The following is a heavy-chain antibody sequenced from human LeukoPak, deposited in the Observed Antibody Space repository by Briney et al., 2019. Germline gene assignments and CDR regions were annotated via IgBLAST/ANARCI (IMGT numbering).Heavy chain of an antibody. D-gene: IGHD1-14*01. CDR2: IYYSGST. CDR3: ARGPNRYYFDY. V-gene: IGHV4-59*01. J-gene: IGHJ4*02. CDR1: GGSTSSYY. Sequence: SETLSLTCTVSGGSTSSYYWSWIRQPPGKGLEWIGHIYYSGSTNYSPSLKSRVTISVDTSKNQFSLKLTSVTPADTAVYYCARGPNRYYFDYWGQGTLVTASS.